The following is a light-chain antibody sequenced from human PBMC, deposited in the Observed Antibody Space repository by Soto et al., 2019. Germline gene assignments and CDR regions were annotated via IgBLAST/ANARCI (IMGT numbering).Light chain of an antibody. V-gene: IGKV3-15*01. Sequence: EIQLTQPPGTLSVSPGERATLSGRASQNIRSNLSWYQQKPGQAPRLLLYDTSIRETGIPARFSGSGSGTELTLTISSLQPEDFAVYYCQQYNNWPPFTFGGGTKVDIK. CDR2: DTS. CDR1: QNIRSN. J-gene: IGKJ4*01. CDR3: QQYNNWPPFT.